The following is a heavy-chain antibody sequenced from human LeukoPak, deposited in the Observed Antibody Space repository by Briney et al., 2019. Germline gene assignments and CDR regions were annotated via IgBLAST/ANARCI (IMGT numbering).Heavy chain of an antibody. D-gene: IGHD6-13*01. CDR3: ARDRQGYSSSWYFDY. V-gene: IGHV4-30-2*01. Sequence: SETLSLTFTVSGGSISSGGYYWSWIRQPPGKGLEWIGYIYHSGSTYYNPSLKSRVTISVDRSKNQFSLKLSSVTAADTAVYYCARDRQGYSSSWYFDYWGQGTLVTVSS. CDR2: IYHSGST. J-gene: IGHJ4*02. CDR1: GGSISSGGYY.